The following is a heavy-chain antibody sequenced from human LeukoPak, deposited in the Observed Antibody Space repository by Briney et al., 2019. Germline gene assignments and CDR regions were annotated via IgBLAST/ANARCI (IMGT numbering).Heavy chain of an antibody. J-gene: IGHJ4*02. CDR2: ITSSSTTI. Sequence: GGSLRLSCAASGFTFNTYSMNWVRQAPGKGLEWLSYITSSSTTIYYADSVKGRFTISRDNAKNSLYLQMNSLRDEDMAVYYCARSRLFDYWGQGTLVTVSS. D-gene: IGHD2-2*01. CDR1: GFTFNTYS. V-gene: IGHV3-48*02. CDR3: ARSRLFDY.